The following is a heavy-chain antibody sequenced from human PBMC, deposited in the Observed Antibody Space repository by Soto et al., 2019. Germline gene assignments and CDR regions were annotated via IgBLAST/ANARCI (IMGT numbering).Heavy chain of an antibody. Sequence: SETLSLTCTVSGGSISSSSYYWGWIRQPPGKGLEWIGSIYYSGSTYYNPSLKSRVTISVDTSKNQFSLKLSSVTAADTAVYYCAIVDTAMVYFDYWGQGTLVTVSS. J-gene: IGHJ4*02. V-gene: IGHV4-39*01. D-gene: IGHD5-18*01. CDR2: IYYSGST. CDR1: GGSISSSSYY. CDR3: AIVDTAMVYFDY.